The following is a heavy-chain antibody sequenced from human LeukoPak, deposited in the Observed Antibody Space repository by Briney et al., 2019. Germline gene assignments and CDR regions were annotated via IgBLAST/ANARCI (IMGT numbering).Heavy chain of an antibody. J-gene: IGHJ3*02. Sequence: GSLRLSCAASGFTVSSNYMSWVRQAPGKGLEWVSVINSGGSTYYADSVKGRFTISRDNSTNTLYLQMNCLRAEDTAVYYCARDREGAFDIWGQGTMVTVSS. CDR1: GFTVSSNY. CDR2: INSGGST. D-gene: IGHD1-26*01. V-gene: IGHV3-66*01. CDR3: ARDREGAFDI.